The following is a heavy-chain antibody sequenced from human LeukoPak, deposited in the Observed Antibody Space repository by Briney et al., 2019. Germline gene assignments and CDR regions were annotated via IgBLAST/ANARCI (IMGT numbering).Heavy chain of an antibody. V-gene: IGHV1-18*01. J-gene: IGHJ4*02. CDR3: ARDWHSSGLGYYFDY. Sequence: ASVKVSCQASGYTFTSFDISWVRQAPGHGLEWMGWVSAYNGNTKYAQTLQGRVTMTTDTSTSTAYMELRSLRSDDTAVYYCARDWHSSGLGYYFDYWGQGTLVTVSS. CDR1: GYTFTSFD. D-gene: IGHD6-19*01. CDR2: VSAYNGNT.